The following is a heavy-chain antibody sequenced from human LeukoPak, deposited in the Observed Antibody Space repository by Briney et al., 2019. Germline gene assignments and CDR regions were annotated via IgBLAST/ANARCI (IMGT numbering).Heavy chain of an antibody. CDR3: ARITFGDNHFDI. J-gene: IGHJ3*02. V-gene: IGHV4-59*01. CDR2: IYSSGST. Sequence: PSETLSLTCTVSGGSISSYYWSWIRQPPGKGLEWIAYIYSSGSTNYNPSLKSRVTTSVDTSRNQFSLTLSSVTAADTAIYYCARITFGDNHFDIWGRGTMVTVSS. D-gene: IGHD4-23*01. CDR1: GGSISSYY.